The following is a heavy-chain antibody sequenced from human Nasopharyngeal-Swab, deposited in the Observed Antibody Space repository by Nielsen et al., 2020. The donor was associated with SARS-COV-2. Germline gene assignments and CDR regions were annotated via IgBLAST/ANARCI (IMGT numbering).Heavy chain of an antibody. CDR3: ARGSRYCSGGSCYQVFYYYMDV. Sequence: SESLSLTCAVYGGSFTGYYLSWIRQPPGKGLEWIGSINTSGSNNYNPSPKSRVTISVDTSKNQFPLKLSSVTAADTAVCYCARGSRYCSGGSCYQVFYYYMDVWGKGTTVTVSS. V-gene: IGHV4-34*01. D-gene: IGHD2-15*01. CDR2: INTSGSN. J-gene: IGHJ6*03. CDR1: GGSFTGYY.